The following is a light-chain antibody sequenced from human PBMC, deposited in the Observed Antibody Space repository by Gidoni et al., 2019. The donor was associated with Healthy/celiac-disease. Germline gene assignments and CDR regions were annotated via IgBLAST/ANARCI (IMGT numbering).Light chain of an antibody. V-gene: IGKV3-11*01. Sequence: EIVLTQSPATLSLSPGERATLSCRASQSVSSYLALYQQKPGQAPRLLIYDASNRATGIPARFSGSGSGTDFTLTISSLEPEDFAVYYCQGKAFGGGTKVEIK. CDR1: QSVSSY. CDR2: DAS. CDR3: QGKA. J-gene: IGKJ4*01.